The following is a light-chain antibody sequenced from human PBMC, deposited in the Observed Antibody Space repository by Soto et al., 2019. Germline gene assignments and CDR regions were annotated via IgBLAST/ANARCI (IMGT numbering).Light chain of an antibody. Sequence: DIQMTQSPSSVSASVGDRVTITCRASQDISSWLAWYQQKPGTAPKLLIYAAFNLQSGVPSRFSGGRSGKDFSLIISSLQPEDFATYYCQQASNFPLTFGGGTKVEIK. CDR3: QQASNFPLT. CDR1: QDISSW. J-gene: IGKJ4*01. V-gene: IGKV1-12*01. CDR2: AAF.